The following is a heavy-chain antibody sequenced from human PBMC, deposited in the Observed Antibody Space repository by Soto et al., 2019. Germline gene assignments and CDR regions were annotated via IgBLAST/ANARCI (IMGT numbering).Heavy chain of an antibody. CDR3: ARDRAGVPFDH. J-gene: IGHJ4*02. D-gene: IGHD3-10*01. V-gene: IGHV3-48*03. CDR2: MSGPGATV. CDR1: GFIFSDYE. Sequence: GGSLRLSCAASGFIFSDYEMNWVRQAPGGGLEWISYMSGPGATVYYADTVEGRFTISRDKAWNSLYLQMDSLRVGDTAMYYCARDRAGVPFDHWGQGTLVAVSS.